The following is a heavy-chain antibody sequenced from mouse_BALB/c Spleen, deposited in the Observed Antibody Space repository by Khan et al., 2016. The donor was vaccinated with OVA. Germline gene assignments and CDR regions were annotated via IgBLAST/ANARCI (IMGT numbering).Heavy chain of an antibody. CDR1: GYTFTSYW. Sequence: DLVKPGASVKLSCKATGYTFTSYWINWIKQRPGQGLEWIGRIAPGSGSTYYNEMFKGKATLNVDTSSSTASTQLSSLSYEDSADFFWERSNYSGSSRYALDYWGQGTSVTVSS. CDR3: ERSNYSGSSRYALDY. CDR2: IAPGSGST. J-gene: IGHJ4*01. V-gene: IGHV1S41*01. D-gene: IGHD1-1*01.